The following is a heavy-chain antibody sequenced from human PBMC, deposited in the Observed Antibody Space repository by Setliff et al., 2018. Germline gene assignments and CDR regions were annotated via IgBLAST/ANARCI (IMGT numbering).Heavy chain of an antibody. V-gene: IGHV4-34*01. CDR3: ARVDNFWSGPTDY. CDR2: INHSGST. D-gene: IGHD3-3*01. CDR1: GGSFSGYY. J-gene: IGHJ4*02. Sequence: PSETLSLTCAVYGGSFSGYYWSWIRQPPGKGLEWIGEINHSGSTNYNPSLKSRVTISVDTSKNQFSLKLSSVTAADTAVYYCARVDNFWSGPTDYWGQGTLVTVSS.